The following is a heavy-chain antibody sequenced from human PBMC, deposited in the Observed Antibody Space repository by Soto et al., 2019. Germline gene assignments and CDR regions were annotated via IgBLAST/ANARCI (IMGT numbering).Heavy chain of an antibody. V-gene: IGHV4-59*12. D-gene: IGHD5-12*01. CDR1: GGSISSYY. Sequence: SETLSLTCTVSGGSISSYYWSWIRQPPGKGLEWIGYIYYSGSTNYNPSLKSRVTISVDTSKNQFSLKLSSVTAADTAVYYCALYSGYEEAAFDIWGQGTMVTVSS. CDR3: ALYSGYEEAAFDI. CDR2: IYYSGST. J-gene: IGHJ3*02.